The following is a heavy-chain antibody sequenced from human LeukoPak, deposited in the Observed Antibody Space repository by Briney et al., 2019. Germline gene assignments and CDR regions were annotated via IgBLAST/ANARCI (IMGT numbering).Heavy chain of an antibody. D-gene: IGHD3-22*01. V-gene: IGHV4-39*01. Sequence: SETLSLTCSISGDSITKSAFYWGWLRQPPGKELESIGSRYETGSTFQNPSLKSRVTISVDTSKNQFSLNLTSVTAADTAVYFCARHYGLNYYDSTALEYWGQGILVTVSS. J-gene: IGHJ4*02. CDR1: GDSITKSAFY. CDR3: ARHYGLNYYDSTALEY. CDR2: RYETGST.